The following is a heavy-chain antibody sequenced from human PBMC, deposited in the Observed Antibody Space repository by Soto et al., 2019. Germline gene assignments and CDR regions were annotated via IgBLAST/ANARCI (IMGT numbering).Heavy chain of an antibody. V-gene: IGHV3-23*01. CDR2: ISGSGGST. Sequence: GGSLRLSCAASGFTFSSYAMSWVRQAPGKGLEWVSAISGSGGSTYYADSVKGRFTISRDNSKNTLYLQMNSLRAEDTAVYYCARMSGYSGQRQGYFDYWGQGTLVTVSS. CDR1: GFTFSSYA. CDR3: ARMSGYSGQRQGYFDY. J-gene: IGHJ4*02. D-gene: IGHD5-12*01.